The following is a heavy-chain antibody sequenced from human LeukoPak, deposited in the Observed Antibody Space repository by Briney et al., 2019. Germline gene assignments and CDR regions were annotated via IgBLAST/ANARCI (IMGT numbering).Heavy chain of an antibody. CDR3: ARITRAAAGSFGGGHWWFDP. Sequence: ASVKVSCKASGYTFTSYGISWVRQAPGQGLEWMGWISAYNGNTNYAQKLQGRVTMTTDTSTSTAYMELRSLRSDDTAVYYCARITRAAAGSFGGGHWWFDPWGQGTLVTVSS. CDR1: GYTFTSYG. CDR2: ISAYNGNT. V-gene: IGHV1-18*01. J-gene: IGHJ5*02. D-gene: IGHD6-13*01.